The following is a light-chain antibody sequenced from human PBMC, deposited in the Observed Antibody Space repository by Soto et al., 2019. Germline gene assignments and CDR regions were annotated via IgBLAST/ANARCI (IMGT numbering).Light chain of an antibody. CDR1: QGISSA. CDR2: DAS. V-gene: IGKV1-13*02. CDR3: QQFNSYPT. J-gene: IGKJ2*01. Sequence: AIQLTQSPSSLSASVGDRVTITCRASQGISSALAWYQQKPGKAPKLLIYDASSLGSGVPSRFCASGSGTDFHLTISSLQPEDFATYYCQQFNSYPTFGQGTKLQIK.